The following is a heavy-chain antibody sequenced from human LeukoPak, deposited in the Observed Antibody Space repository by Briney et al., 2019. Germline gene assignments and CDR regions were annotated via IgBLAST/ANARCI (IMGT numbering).Heavy chain of an antibody. V-gene: IGHV1-46*01. CDR2: TNPSGGST. Sequence: ASVTVSCKASGYTFTRYSIYWVRQAPGQGLEWMGITNPSGGSTSYAQKFQGRVTMTRDTSTSTVYMELSSLRSEDTAVYYCARGYYYDSSGYYPGGDYWGQGTLVTVSS. CDR3: ARGYYYDSSGYYPGGDY. D-gene: IGHD3-22*01. CDR1: GYTFTRYS. J-gene: IGHJ4*02.